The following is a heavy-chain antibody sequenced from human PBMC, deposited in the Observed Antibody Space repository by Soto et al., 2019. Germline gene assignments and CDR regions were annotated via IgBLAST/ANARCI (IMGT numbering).Heavy chain of an antibody. D-gene: IGHD6-13*01. CDR2: ISAYNGNT. Sequence: QVQLVQSGAEVKKPGASVKVSCKASGYTFTTYGISWVRQAPGQGLEWMGWISAYNGNTNYAQKLQGRVTMTTDTSTSTAYMELRSLRSGDTAVYYCARDSTYSSSWYSSYYYYYGMDVWGQGTTVTVSS. CDR1: GYTFTTYG. V-gene: IGHV1-18*04. CDR3: ARDSTYSSSWYSSYYYYYGMDV. J-gene: IGHJ6*02.